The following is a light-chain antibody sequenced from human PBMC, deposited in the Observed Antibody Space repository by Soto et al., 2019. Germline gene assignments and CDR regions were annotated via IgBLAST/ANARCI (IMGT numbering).Light chain of an antibody. CDR1: QGISCY. Sequence: IQLTQSPSSLSASVGDSVTITCRASQGISCYLAWYQQKAGRAPKLLISAASTLQSGVPSRFSGSGSGTDFTLTISSLQPEDFATYYCQQLNTYPVTFGGGTKVDVK. J-gene: IGKJ4*01. CDR3: QQLNTYPVT. CDR2: AAS. V-gene: IGKV1-9*01.